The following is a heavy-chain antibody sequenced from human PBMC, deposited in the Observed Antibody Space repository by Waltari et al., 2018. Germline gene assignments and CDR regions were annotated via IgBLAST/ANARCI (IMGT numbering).Heavy chain of an antibody. CDR1: GGSISSYY. D-gene: IGHD3-10*01. Sequence: QVQLQESGPGLVKPSDTLSLTCSVSGGSISSYYWNWIRQPAGRGLEWIGRIYYSGSTNNNPSLKSRVNMSVDTSKNQVSLNLSSATAADTAVDYCARDDYYGSGTYSPYYFDFWGQGTLVTVSS. CDR3: ARDDYYGSGTYSPYYFDF. CDR2: IYYSGST. V-gene: IGHV4-4*07. J-gene: IGHJ4*02.